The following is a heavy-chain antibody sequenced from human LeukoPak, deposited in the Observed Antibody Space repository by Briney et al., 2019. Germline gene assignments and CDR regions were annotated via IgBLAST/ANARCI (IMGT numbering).Heavy chain of an antibody. CDR3: ARESGSGWYLGY. D-gene: IGHD6-19*01. V-gene: IGHV3-30-3*01. CDR1: GFTFSSYA. Sequence: GGSLRLCCAASGFTFSSYAMHWGRQAPGKGLEWVAVISYDGSNKYYADSVKGRFTISRDNSKNTLYLQMNSLRAEDTAVYYCARESGSGWYLGYWGQGTLVTVSS. J-gene: IGHJ4*02. CDR2: ISYDGSNK.